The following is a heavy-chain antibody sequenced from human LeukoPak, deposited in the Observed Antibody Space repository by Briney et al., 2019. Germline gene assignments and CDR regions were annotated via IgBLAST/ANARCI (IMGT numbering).Heavy chain of an antibody. Sequence: SVKVSCKASGGTFSSYAISWVRQAPGQGLEWMGGIIPIFGTANYAQKFQGRVTITADESTSTAYMELSSLRSEDTAVYYCATGGYSYGPGYYYYYMDVWGKGTTVTVSS. J-gene: IGHJ6*03. V-gene: IGHV1-69*13. CDR3: ATGGYSYGPGYYYYYMDV. D-gene: IGHD5-18*01. CDR1: GGTFSSYA. CDR2: IIPIFGTA.